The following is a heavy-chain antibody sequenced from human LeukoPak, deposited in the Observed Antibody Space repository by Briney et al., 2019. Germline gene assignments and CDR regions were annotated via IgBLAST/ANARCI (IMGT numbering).Heavy chain of an antibody. Sequence: SETLSLTCSVSGGSISISNYFWGWIRQPPGKGLEWIASRSSTGITHYYPSLEGRISVSVETSKNQFSLMLTSLTAADTAVYYCAFSGWFWGAFDYWGQGILVTVSS. D-gene: IGHD6-19*01. J-gene: IGHJ4*02. CDR1: GGSISISNYF. CDR3: AFSGWFWGAFDY. V-gene: IGHV4-39*01. CDR2: RSSTGIT.